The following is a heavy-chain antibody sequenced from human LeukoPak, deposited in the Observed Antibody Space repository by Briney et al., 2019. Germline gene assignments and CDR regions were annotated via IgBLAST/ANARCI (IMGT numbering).Heavy chain of an antibody. V-gene: IGHV4-59*01. D-gene: IGHD4-17*01. CDR3: AKSHPAVTTTDWYFDL. CDR1: GGSFTSDY. Sequence: SETLSLTCSVSGGSFTSDYWSWIRQPPGKGLEWIGYISYTGSTKSNPALKSRVTISGDRSKNQFSLKMTSVTAADTAVYYCAKSHPAVTTTDWYFDLWGRGTLVTVSS. CDR2: ISYTGST. J-gene: IGHJ2*01.